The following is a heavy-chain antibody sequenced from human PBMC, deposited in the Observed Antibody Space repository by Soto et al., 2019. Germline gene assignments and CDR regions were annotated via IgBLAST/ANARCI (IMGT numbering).Heavy chain of an antibody. V-gene: IGHV1-69*02. CDR1: GGTTSSYT. CDR3: ALRTGNWNPLGD. J-gene: IGHJ4*02. D-gene: IGHD1-1*01. CDR2: IVPMIGKV. Sequence: QVQLVQSVAEVEKPGSSVKVSCKVSGGTTSSYTIGWVRQAPGQGLQWMGNIVPMIGKVDYAQTFQDRVTLTADKSTRTVYMELRSLRSEDTAVYFCALRTGNWNPLGDWGQGTLVTVSS.